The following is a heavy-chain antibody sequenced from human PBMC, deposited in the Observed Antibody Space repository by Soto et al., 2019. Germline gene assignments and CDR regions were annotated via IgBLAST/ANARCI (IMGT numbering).Heavy chain of an antibody. V-gene: IGHV2-5*02. Sequence: QITLKESGPTLVKPTQTLTLTCTFSGFSLSTSGVGVGWIRQPPGKALEWLALIYWDDAKHYSPSLKSRLTIPKDTSKNQVVLIMTHMDPVDTATYYCAHKGGGDRILDYWGQGTLVTVSS. CDR2: IYWDDAK. J-gene: IGHJ4*02. D-gene: IGHD3-16*01. CDR1: GFSLSTSGVG. CDR3: AHKGGGDRILDY.